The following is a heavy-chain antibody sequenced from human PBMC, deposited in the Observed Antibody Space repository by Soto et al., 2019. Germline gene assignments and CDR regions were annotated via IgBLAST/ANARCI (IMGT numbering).Heavy chain of an antibody. CDR3: ARVARGSSPVYSYYGMDV. Sequence: GGSLRLSCAASGFTFSSYSMNWVRQAPGKWLEWVSSISSSSSYIYYADSVKGRFTISRDNAKNSLYLQMNSLRAEDTAVYYCARVARGSSPVYSYYGMDVWGQGXTVTVSS. V-gene: IGHV3-21*01. D-gene: IGHD6-6*01. J-gene: IGHJ6*02. CDR2: ISSSSSYI. CDR1: GFTFSSYS.